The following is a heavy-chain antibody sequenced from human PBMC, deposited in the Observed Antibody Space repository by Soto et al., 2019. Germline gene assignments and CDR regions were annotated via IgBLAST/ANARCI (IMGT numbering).Heavy chain of an antibody. D-gene: IGHD4-4*01. V-gene: IGHV1-69*05. J-gene: IGHJ4*02. Sequence: QVQLVQSGAEVKKPGSSVKVSCKASGGTFSSYAISWVRQAPGQGLEWMGGIIPIFGTANYAQKFQGRVTLTXXDXRXXAYRGLSSLRSEDTAVYYCARVRGTVTTSSFYFDYWGQGTLVTVSS. CDR3: ARVRGTVTTSSFYFDY. CDR1: GGTFSSYA. CDR2: IIPIFGTA.